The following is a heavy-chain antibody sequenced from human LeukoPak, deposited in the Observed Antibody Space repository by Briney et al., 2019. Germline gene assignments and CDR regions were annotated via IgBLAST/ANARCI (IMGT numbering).Heavy chain of an antibody. Sequence: SETLSLTCTVSGGSISSSSYYWGWIRQPPGKGLEWIGSIYYSGSTYYNPSLKSRVTISVDTSKNQFSLKLSSVTAADTAVYYCARVSGYDWESFYDYWGQGTLVTVAS. CDR2: IYYSGST. J-gene: IGHJ4*02. D-gene: IGHD5-12*01. CDR3: ARVSGYDWESFYDY. V-gene: IGHV4-39*01. CDR1: GGSISSSSYY.